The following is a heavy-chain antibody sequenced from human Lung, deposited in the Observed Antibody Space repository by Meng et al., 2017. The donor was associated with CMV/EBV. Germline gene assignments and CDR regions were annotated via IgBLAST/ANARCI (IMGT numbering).Heavy chain of an antibody. CDR3: ARESERFGELYDY. D-gene: IGHD3-10*01. CDR1: GYSLSTFG. V-gene: IGHV1-18*01. J-gene: IGHJ4*02. Sequence: QPQLVQSGAEVEKPGASVQVSCKASGYSLSTFGISWVRQVPGQRLEWVGWSSTRYGQTRYAQNLQGRVILSTDTSTNTAYMTLRDLTFDDTAVYFCARESERFGELYDYWGQGTLVTVSS. CDR2: SSTRYGQT.